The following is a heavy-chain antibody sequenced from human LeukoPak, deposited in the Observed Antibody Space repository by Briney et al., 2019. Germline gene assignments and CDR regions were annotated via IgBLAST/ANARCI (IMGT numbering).Heavy chain of an antibody. CDR2: INPSGGSP. Sequence: ASVKVSCKASGYTFTSSFMHWVRQAPGQGLEWMGIINPSGGSPTYAQKFQGRVTMTRDKSTSTVYMELSSLRSEDTAMYYCARDSSSSSLADPWGQGTLVTVSS. J-gene: IGHJ5*02. V-gene: IGHV1-46*01. CDR1: GYTFTSSF. CDR3: ARDSSSSSLADP. D-gene: IGHD2-2*01.